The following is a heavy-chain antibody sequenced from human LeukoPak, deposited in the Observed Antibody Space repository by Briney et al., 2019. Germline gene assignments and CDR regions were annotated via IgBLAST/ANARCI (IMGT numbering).Heavy chain of an antibody. CDR1: GGSISSYY. CDR3: ARDHGTTTFWGDGWFDP. CDR2: IYTSGST. Sequence: SETLSLTCTVSGGSISSYYWSWIRQPAGKGLEWIGRIYTSGSTNYNPSLKSRVTMSVDTSKNQFSLKLSSATAADTAVYYCARDHGTTTFWGDGWFDPWGQGTLVTVSS. V-gene: IGHV4-4*07. J-gene: IGHJ5*02. D-gene: IGHD3-16*01.